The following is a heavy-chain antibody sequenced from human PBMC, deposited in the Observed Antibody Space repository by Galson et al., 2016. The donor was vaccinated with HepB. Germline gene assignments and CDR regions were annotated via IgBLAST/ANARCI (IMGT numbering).Heavy chain of an antibody. V-gene: IGHV4-59*08. CDR2: MYYSGNT. CDR1: GGSISRYY. D-gene: IGHD2-8*02. J-gene: IGHJ4*02. Sequence: SETLSLTCSVSGGSISRYYWSWIRQPPGKGLEWIGYMYYSGNTNYNPSLKSRVTISVDTSRNQLSLKLASVTTADTAVYYCAGHPYWSLDFWGPGTLVTVSS. CDR3: AGHPYWSLDF.